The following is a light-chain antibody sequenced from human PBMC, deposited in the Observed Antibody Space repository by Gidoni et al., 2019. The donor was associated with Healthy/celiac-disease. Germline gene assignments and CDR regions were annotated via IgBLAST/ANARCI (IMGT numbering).Light chain of an antibody. J-gene: IGKJ3*01. CDR3: QQRSNWPLFT. V-gene: IGKV3-11*01. Sequence: EIVLTQSPATLSLSPGERATLSCVARHSVISYLAWYQQKPGQAPRPLIYDASNRATGIPARFSGSGSGTDFTLTISSLEPEDFAVYYCQQRSNWPLFTFGPGTKVDIK. CDR1: HSVISY. CDR2: DAS.